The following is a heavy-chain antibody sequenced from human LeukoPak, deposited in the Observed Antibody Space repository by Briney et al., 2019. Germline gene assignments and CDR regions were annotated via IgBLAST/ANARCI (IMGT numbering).Heavy chain of an antibody. CDR3: ARDGGDIVVVPAAIFAFDI. CDR1: GFTFSSYA. D-gene: IGHD2-2*01. J-gene: IGHJ3*02. CDR2: ISYDGSNK. Sequence: PGGSLRLSCAASGFTFSSYAMPWVRQAPGKGPGWVAVISYDGSNKYYADSVKGRFTISRDNSKNTLYLQMNSLRAEDTAVYYCARDGGDIVVVPAAIFAFDIWGQGTMVTVSS. V-gene: IGHV3-30-3*01.